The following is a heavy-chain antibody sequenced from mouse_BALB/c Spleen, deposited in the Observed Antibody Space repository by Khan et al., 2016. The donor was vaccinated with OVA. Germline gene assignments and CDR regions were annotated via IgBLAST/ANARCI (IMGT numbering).Heavy chain of an antibody. D-gene: IGHD1-1*01. CDR2: ISNGGGST. CDR3: ARHCTTEYDYVMDY. Sequence: EVELVESGGDLVQPGGSLKLSCAASGFTFSRYTMSWVRQTPEKRLEWVAFISNGGGSTYYPDTVKGRFTISRDNAKNTLYLQMNSLKSEDTAMYYCARHCTTEYDYVMDYWGQGTVVTVSS. CDR1: GFTFSRYT. V-gene: IGHV5-12-2*01. J-gene: IGHJ4*01.